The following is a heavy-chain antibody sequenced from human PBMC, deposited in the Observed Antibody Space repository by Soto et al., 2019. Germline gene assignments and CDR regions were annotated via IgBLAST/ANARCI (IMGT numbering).Heavy chain of an antibody. D-gene: IGHD3-16*02. CDR1: GGTFSRSA. CDR3: ARDMSLEY. V-gene: IGHV1-69*13. J-gene: IGHJ4*02. Sequence: ASVKVSCKASGGTFSRSAISWVRQAPGQGLEWMGGIIPILDSATYAQKFQGRLTITADESTSTAYLELTSLKSDDTAVYYCARDMSLEYWGQGTPVTVSS. CDR2: IIPILDSA.